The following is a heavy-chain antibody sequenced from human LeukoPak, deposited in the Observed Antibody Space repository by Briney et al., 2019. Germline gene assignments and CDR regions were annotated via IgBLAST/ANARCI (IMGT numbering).Heavy chain of an antibody. Sequence: ATVKVSCKASGYTFTSYGISWVRQAPGQGLEWMGWISAYNGNTNYAQKLQGRVTMTTDTSTSTAYMELRSLRSDDTAVYYCAREYYYDSSGYMIDYWGQGTLVTVSA. CDR1: GYTFTSYG. D-gene: IGHD3-22*01. CDR3: AREYYYDSSGYMIDY. CDR2: ISAYNGNT. J-gene: IGHJ4*02. V-gene: IGHV1-18*01.